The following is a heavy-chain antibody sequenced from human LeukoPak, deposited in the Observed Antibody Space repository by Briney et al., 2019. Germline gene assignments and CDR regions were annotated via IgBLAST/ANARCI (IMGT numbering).Heavy chain of an antibody. CDR1: GGTFIRYA. J-gene: IGHJ6*02. CDR2: IIPIFGTA. V-gene: IGHV1-69*13. Sequence: SVKVSCKASGGTFIRYAISWVRQAPGQGLEWMGGIIPIFGTANHAQKFQGRVTITADESTSTAYMELSSLRSEDTAVYYCARLPLTGYSRGYYYGMDVWGQGTTVTVSS. CDR3: ARLPLTGYSRGYYYGMDV. D-gene: IGHD3-9*01.